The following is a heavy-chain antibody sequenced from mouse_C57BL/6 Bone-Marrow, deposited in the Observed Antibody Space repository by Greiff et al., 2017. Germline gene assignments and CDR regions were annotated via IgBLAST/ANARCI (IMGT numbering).Heavy chain of an antibody. J-gene: IGHJ2*01. CDR3: TATVVDTPYFDY. D-gene: IGHD1-1*01. Sequence: QVQLQQSGAELVRPGASVTLSCKASGYTFTDYEMHWVKQTPVHGLEWIGAIAPETGGTAYNQKFKGKAILTADKSSSTAYMELLSLTSEDSAVYYCTATVVDTPYFDYWGQGTTLTVSS. CDR2: IAPETGGT. CDR1: GYTFTDYE. V-gene: IGHV1-15*01.